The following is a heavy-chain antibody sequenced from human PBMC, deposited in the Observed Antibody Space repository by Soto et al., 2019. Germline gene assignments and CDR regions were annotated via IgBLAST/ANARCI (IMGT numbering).Heavy chain of an antibody. D-gene: IGHD3-22*01. J-gene: IGHJ3*02. CDR1: GFTFRNYG. CDR3: TKDRMIVDPLGCDI. V-gene: IGHV3-23*01. CDR2: ISNTGAVT. Sequence: EVLLLESGGGVVQPGGSLRLSCAVSGFTFRNYGMSWVRQAPGKGLEWVSSISNTGAVTYYADSVKGRFTISRDNSKNALNLQMNSLRADDTAVYYCTKDRMIVDPLGCDIWGQGTLVTVSS.